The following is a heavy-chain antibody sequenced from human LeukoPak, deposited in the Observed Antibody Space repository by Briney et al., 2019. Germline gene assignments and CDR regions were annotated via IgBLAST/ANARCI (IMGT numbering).Heavy chain of an antibody. V-gene: IGHV3-66*02. D-gene: IGHD1-26*01. CDR3: ARDLGWDNITSFHF. CDR1: GFSTYSNY. CDR2: VYSGGST. Sequence: GSLRLPCVASGFSTYSNYMSWVRQPPGKGLEWVSVVYSGGSTNHAESVRGRFIVSRDLSRNTIYLQMNDLRPEDTAVYYCARDLGWDNITSFHFWGQGVLVTVSS. J-gene: IGHJ4*02.